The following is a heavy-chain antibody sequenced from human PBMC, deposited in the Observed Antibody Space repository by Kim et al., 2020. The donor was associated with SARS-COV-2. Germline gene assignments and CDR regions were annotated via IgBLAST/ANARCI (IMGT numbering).Heavy chain of an antibody. CDR2: IHYLGST. D-gene: IGHD3-22*01. CDR3: ARHTSAYSTLDY. J-gene: IGHJ4*02. Sequence: SGTLSLTCTLSSGSISSSSYYWVWIRQPPGNGLEFIGKIHYLGSTDYNPSLKSRVTISIDTSKKYFSLKLTSVTAADTAVYFCARHTSAYSTLDYWGQGALVTVSS. V-gene: IGHV4-39*01. CDR1: SGSISSSSYY.